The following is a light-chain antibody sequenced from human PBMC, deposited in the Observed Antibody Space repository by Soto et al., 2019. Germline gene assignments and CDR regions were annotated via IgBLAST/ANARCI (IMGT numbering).Light chain of an antibody. CDR1: QSISSW. Sequence: DIQMTQSPSTLSASVGDRVTITCRASQSISSWLAWYQHKPGKAPKLLIYKASTLEGGVTSRFSGSGSGTEFTLTISGLQPDDFATYYCQQYNTNSWTFGQGTMVEIK. J-gene: IGKJ1*01. CDR2: KAS. V-gene: IGKV1-5*03. CDR3: QQYNTNSWT.